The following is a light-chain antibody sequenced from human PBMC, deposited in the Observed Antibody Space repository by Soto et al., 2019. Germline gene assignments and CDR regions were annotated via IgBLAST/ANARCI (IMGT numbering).Light chain of an antibody. CDR1: QTFSNN. CDR2: GAS. J-gene: IGKJ1*01. V-gene: IGKV3-15*01. CDR3: QQCNNWPPT. Sequence: EIVMTQSPATLSVSPGERATLSCRASQTFSNNLAWYQQKPGQAPRLLIYGASTRASETPDRFSGSGSGTEFALTISSLQSEDFAVYYCQQCNNWPPTFGQGTKVEIE.